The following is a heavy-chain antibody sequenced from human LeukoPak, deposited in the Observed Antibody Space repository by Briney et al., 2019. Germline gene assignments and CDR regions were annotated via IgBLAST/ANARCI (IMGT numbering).Heavy chain of an antibody. CDR1: GFTFSGYW. CDR3: AREVYSSSWYYFDY. J-gene: IGHJ4*02. V-gene: IGHV3-7*01. Sequence: TGGSLRLSCAASGFTFSGYWMSWVRQAPGKGLEWVANIKQDGSEKYYVDSMEGRFIISRDNAKNSLYLQMNSLRAEDTAVYYCAREVYSSSWYYFDYWGQGTLVTVSS. D-gene: IGHD6-13*01. CDR2: IKQDGSEK.